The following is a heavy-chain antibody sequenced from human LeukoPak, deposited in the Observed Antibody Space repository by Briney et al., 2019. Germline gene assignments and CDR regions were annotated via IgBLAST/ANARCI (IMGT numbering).Heavy chain of an antibody. CDR3: ARGTAIVAFDY. V-gene: IGHV4-61*02. Sequence: TLSLTCTVSGGSISSGSYYWSWIRQPAGKGLEWIGRIYTSGSTNYNPSLKSRVTISVDTSKNQFSLKLSSVTAADTAVYYCARGTAIVAFDYWGQGTLVTVSS. D-gene: IGHD5-18*01. J-gene: IGHJ4*02. CDR1: GGSISSGSYY. CDR2: IYTSGST.